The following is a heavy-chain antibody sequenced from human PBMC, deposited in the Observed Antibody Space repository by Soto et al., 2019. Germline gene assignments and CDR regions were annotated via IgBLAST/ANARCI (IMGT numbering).Heavy chain of an antibody. CDR1: GFTFSSYS. J-gene: IGHJ6*02. CDR2: ISSSSSTI. V-gene: IGHV3-48*02. Sequence: GGSLRLSCAASGFTFSSYSMNWVRQAPGRGLEWVSYISSSSSTIYYADSVKGRFTISRDNAKNSLYLQMNSLRDEDTAVYYCARDSRPTPPHYYYGMDVWGQGTTVTVSS. CDR3: ARDSRPTPPHYYYGMDV.